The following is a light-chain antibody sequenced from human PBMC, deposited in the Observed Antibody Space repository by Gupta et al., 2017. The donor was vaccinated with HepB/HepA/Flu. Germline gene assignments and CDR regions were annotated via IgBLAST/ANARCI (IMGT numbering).Light chain of an antibody. J-gene: IGLJ2*01. CDR2: EDS. CDR3: QVWDSGVDFVV. CDR1: NIVSKS. Sequence: SYVLTQPPSVPVAPGRTATKTCGGDNIVSKSLHWYQQKPGQAPVLVVYEDSDRPSGIPERFSGSKSANTATLTISRVEAGDEADYYCQVWDSGVDFVVFGGGTKVIVL. V-gene: IGLV3-21*03.